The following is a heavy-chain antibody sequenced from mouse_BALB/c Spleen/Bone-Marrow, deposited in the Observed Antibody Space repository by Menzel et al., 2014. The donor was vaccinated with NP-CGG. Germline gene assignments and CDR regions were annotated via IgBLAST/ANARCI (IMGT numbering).Heavy chain of an antibody. CDR3: ARESIYYYGSTLDY. J-gene: IGHJ2*01. CDR1: GYTFTDYA. CDR2: ISTYYGDA. Sequence: VQLVESGAELVRPGVSVKISCKGSGYTFTDYAMHWVKQSHAKSLEWIGVISTYYGDASYNQKFEGKATMTVDKSSSTAYMELARLTSEDSAIYYCARESIYYYGSTLDYWGQGTTLTVSS. D-gene: IGHD1-1*01. V-gene: IGHV1S137*01.